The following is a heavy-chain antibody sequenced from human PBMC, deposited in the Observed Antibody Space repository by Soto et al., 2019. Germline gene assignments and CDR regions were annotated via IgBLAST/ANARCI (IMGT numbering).Heavy chain of an antibody. CDR1: GFTVSSND. J-gene: IGHJ5*02. Sequence: GGSLSLSCAASGFTVSSNDMSWVRQAPGKGLEWVSVIYSGGSTYYADSVKGRFTISRDNSKNTLHLQMNSLRAEDTAVYYCASLITIFGVVIPTPVYNWFDPWGQGTLVTVSS. CDR3: ASLITIFGVVIPTPVYNWFDP. V-gene: IGHV3-66*01. D-gene: IGHD3-3*01. CDR2: IYSGGST.